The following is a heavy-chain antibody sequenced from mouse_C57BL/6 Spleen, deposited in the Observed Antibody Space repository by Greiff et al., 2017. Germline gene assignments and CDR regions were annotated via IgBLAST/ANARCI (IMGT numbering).Heavy chain of an antibody. Sequence: QVPLQQSGAELARPGASVPLSCKASGYTFPSYGISWVKQKTGQGLEWIGAIYPRSGNTYYNEKFKGKAPLTADKSSSTAYMELRSLTSEDSAVDFCASYGSSYYFDYWGQGTTRTVSS. CDR3: ASYGSSYYFDY. D-gene: IGHD1-1*01. CDR2: IYPRSGNT. J-gene: IGHJ2*01. V-gene: IGHV1-81*01. CDR1: GYTFPSYG.